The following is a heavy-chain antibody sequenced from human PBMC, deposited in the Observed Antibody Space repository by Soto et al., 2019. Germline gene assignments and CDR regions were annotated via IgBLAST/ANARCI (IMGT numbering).Heavy chain of an antibody. V-gene: IGHV3-7*01. CDR3: ARWRGAQSEFDY. CDR2: IQLGGSSI. J-gene: IGHJ4*02. Sequence: EVQLVESGGGLVQPGGSLRLSCAASGFSFSYYRMAWVRQAPGKGLEWVANIQLGGSSIEYADSVKGRFTISRDDAKNSLYLDMNSLRVEDTALYYCARWRGAQSEFDYWGQGTLVIVSS. D-gene: IGHD3-3*01. CDR1: GFSFSYYR.